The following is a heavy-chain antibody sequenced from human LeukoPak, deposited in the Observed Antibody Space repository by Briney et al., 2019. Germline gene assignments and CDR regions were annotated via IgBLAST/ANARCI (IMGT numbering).Heavy chain of an antibody. CDR2: IYYSGST. J-gene: IGHJ4*02. Sequence: SETLSLTCTVSGGSISSYYWSWIRQPPGKGXXXXGYIYYSGSTNYNPSLKSRVTISVDTSKNQFSLKLSSVTAADTAVYYCARVSAAAPYYFDYWGQGTLVTVSS. CDR3: ARVSAAAPYYFDY. D-gene: IGHD6-13*01. V-gene: IGHV4-59*01. CDR1: GGSISSYY.